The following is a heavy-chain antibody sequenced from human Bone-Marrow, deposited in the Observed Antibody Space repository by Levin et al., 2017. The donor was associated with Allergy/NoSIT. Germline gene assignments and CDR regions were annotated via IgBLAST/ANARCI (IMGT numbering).Heavy chain of an antibody. CDR2: IYSGGST. Sequence: GGSLRLSCAASGFTVSSNYMSWVRQAPGKGLEWVSVIYSGGSTYYADSVKGRFTISRDNSKNTLYLQMNSLRAEDTAVYYCAGSQYYYDSSGVDAFDIWGQGTMVTVSS. CDR1: GFTVSSNY. V-gene: IGHV3-53*01. CDR3: AGSQYYYDSSGVDAFDI. D-gene: IGHD3-22*01. J-gene: IGHJ3*02.